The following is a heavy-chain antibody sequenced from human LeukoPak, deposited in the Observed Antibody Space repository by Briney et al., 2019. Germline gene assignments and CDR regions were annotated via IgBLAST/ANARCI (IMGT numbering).Heavy chain of an antibody. D-gene: IGHD5-24*01. J-gene: IGHJ4*02. CDR1: GFPLSDYS. Sequence: GGSLRLSCAASGFPLSDYSMNWVRQAPGKGLEWISYVGIDSGNTYYADSVKGRFTISADKAKNSLVLQMNSLRVEDTAVYYCARDYKYDFDNWGQGTLVTVSS. V-gene: IGHV3-48*01. CDR3: ARDYKYDFDN. CDR2: VGIDSGNT.